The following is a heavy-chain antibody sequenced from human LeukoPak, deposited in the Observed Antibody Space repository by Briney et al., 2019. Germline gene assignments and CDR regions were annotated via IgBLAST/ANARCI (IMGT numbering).Heavy chain of an antibody. J-gene: IGHJ4*02. Sequence: GRSLRLSCAASGFTFSSFGMHWVRQAPGKGLEWVAVIWYDGNLKYYADSVKDRFTISRDNSKNTLYLQMNSLRAEDTAVYYCARDRGYTYGHPFDYWGQGTLVTVSS. D-gene: IGHD5-18*01. CDR1: GFTFSSFG. CDR3: ARDRGYTYGHPFDY. V-gene: IGHV3-33*01. CDR2: IWYDGNLK.